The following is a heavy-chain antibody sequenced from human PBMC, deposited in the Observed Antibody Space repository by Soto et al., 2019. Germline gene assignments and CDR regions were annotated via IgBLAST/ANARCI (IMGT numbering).Heavy chain of an antibody. V-gene: IGHV4-31*03. CDR3: AGGKTTYEY. Sequence: QVQLQESGPGLVKPSQTLSLTCTVSGGSVSSGGSYWSWIRQHPGKGLEWIGYIHYSGGTYYNPSLRSGITISVDTSKNQVSLKLSSVTAADTAVYYCAGGKTTYEYWGQGTLGTVSS. J-gene: IGHJ4*02. CDR2: IHYSGGT. CDR1: GGSVSSGGSY. D-gene: IGHD4-17*01.